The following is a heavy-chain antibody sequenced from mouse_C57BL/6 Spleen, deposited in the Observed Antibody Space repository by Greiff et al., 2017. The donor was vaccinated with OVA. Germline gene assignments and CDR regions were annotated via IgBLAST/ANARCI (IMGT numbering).Heavy chain of an antibody. CDR3: ARGDGSEDY. V-gene: IGHV3-6*01. D-gene: IGHD1-1*01. CDR2: ISYDGSN. Sequence: VQLKESGPGLVKPSQSLSLTCSVTGYSITSGYYWNWIRQFPGNKLEWMGYISYDGSNNYNPSLKNRISITRDTSKNQFFLKLNSVTTEDTATYYCARGDGSEDYWGQGTTLTVSS. CDR1: GYSITSGYY. J-gene: IGHJ2*01.